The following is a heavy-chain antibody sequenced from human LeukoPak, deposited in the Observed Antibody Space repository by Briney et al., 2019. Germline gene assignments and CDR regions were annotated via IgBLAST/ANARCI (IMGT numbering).Heavy chain of an antibody. Sequence: GASVKVSCKASGYTFTGYYMHWVRQAPGQGLEWMGWINPNSGGTNYAQKFQGRVTMTRDTSISTAYMELSRLRSDDTAVYYCARKQLLVQLSWFDPWGQGTLVTVSS. V-gene: IGHV1-2*02. CDR1: GYTFTGYY. D-gene: IGHD6-19*01. CDR2: INPNSGGT. CDR3: ARKQLLVQLSWFDP. J-gene: IGHJ5*02.